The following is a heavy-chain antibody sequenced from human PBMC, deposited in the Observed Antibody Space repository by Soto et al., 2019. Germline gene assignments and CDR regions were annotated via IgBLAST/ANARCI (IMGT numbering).Heavy chain of an antibody. CDR1: GGSISSSRCH. V-gene: IGHV4-39*01. CDR2: IKYSGTT. J-gene: IGHJ6*02. D-gene: IGHD2-2*01. CDR3: AKLAGYCSGNSCHGDYAMDV. Sequence: SETLSLTCTVSGGSISSSRCHWGWIRQPPGKGLEWIASIKYSGTTFYNPSLKSRVTLSVDTSKNQFALKLSSVTAADTAVYYCAKLAGYCSGNSCHGDYAMDVWGHGITVTVSS.